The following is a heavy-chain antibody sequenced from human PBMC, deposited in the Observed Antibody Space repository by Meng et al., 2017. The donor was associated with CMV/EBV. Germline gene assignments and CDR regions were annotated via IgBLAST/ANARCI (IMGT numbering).Heavy chain of an antibody. D-gene: IGHD5-18*01. CDR3: AREVGYSYGDNWFDP. V-gene: IGHV3-53*01. CDR1: GFTVSSNY. Sequence: GESLKISCAASGFTVSSNYMSWVRQAPGKGLEWVSVIYSGGSTYYADSVKGRFTISRGNSKNTLYLQMNSLRAEDTAVYYCAREVGYSYGDNWFDPWGQGTLVTVSS. CDR2: IYSGGST. J-gene: IGHJ5*02.